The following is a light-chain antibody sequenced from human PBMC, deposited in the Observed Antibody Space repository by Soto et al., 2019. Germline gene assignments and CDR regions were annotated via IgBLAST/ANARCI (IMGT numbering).Light chain of an antibody. J-gene: IGKJ1*01. Sequence: DIVITHSPLSLPVTPRAPASIPCSSTQSLLHSNAYTYSARYHHNPGQAPHLLIPSASTRESGVPDRFSGSGSGTDFTPTISSLQAEDVAVYYCQQYYSSPRTFGQGTKVDI. CDR2: SAS. CDR1: QSLLHSNAYTY. V-gene: IGKV4-1*01. CDR3: QQYYSSPRT.